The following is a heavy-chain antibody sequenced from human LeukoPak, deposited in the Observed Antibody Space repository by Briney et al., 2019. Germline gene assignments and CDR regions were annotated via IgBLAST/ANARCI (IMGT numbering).Heavy chain of an antibody. D-gene: IGHD5-18*01. CDR1: GFTFSSYW. CDR2: IKQDGSEK. Sequence: GGSLRLSCAASGFTFSSYWMSWVRQAPGKGLEWVANIKQDGSEKYYVDSVKGRFTISRDNAKNSLYLQMNSLRAEDTAVYYCARTYRRYSYGLPYNWFDPWGQGTLVTVSS. V-gene: IGHV3-7*01. CDR3: ARTYRRYSYGLPYNWFDP. J-gene: IGHJ5*02.